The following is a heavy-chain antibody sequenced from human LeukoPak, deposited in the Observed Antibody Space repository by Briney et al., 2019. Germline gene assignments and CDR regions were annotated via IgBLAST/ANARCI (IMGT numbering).Heavy chain of an antibody. CDR2: ISYDGSNK. V-gene: IGHV3-30*18. J-gene: IGHJ6*02. Sequence: GGSLRLSCAASGFTFSSYGMHWVRQAPGKGLEWVAVISYDGSNKYYADSVKGRFTISRDNSKNTLYLQMNSLRAEDTAMYYCAKDSFTKSYYYGMDVWGQGTTVTVSS. CDR1: GFTFSSYG. D-gene: IGHD1-1*01. CDR3: AKDSFTKSYYYGMDV.